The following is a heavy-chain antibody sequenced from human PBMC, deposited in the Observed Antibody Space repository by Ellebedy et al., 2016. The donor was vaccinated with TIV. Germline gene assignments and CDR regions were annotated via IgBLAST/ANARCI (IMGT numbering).Heavy chain of an antibody. CDR2: INAGNGNT. V-gene: IGHV1-3*01. Sequence: AASVKVSCKASGYTFTTYAMHWVRQAPGQGLEWMGWINAGNGNTKYSQKFQGRVTITRDTSASTAYMELSSLRSEDTAVYYCARLSRVYDSSGYNWFDPWGQGTLVTVSS. D-gene: IGHD3-22*01. CDR3: ARLSRVYDSSGYNWFDP. CDR1: GYTFTTYA. J-gene: IGHJ5*02.